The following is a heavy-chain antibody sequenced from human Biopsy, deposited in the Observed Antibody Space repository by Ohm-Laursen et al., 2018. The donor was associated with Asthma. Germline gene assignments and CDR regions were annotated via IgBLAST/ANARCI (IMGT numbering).Heavy chain of an antibody. D-gene: IGHD6-19*01. Sequence: GTLSLTCSVYGGSISSFYWSWIRQSPEKGLEWMGDVYWTGSTNYNPYLKSRITMSVDTSKNRMFLELTSVTAADTAIYYCVRAVRNEQWLAPFDYWGQGKPVTVSS. J-gene: IGHJ4*02. V-gene: IGHV4-59*01. CDR3: VRAVRNEQWLAPFDY. CDR1: GGSISSFY. CDR2: VYWTGST.